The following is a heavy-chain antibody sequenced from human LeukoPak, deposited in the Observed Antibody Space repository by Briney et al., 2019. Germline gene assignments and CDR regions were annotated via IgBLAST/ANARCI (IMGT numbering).Heavy chain of an antibody. V-gene: IGHV3-9*01. Sequence: GGSLRLSCAASGFTFDDYAMHWVRQAPGKGLEWVSGIRWDSGSVDSADSVKGRFTISRDNAKNSLYLQMNSLRAEDTALYYCARDDLYSSSWYGANFDYWGQGTLVTVSS. CDR1: GFTFDDYA. CDR3: ARDDLYSSSWYGANFDY. D-gene: IGHD6-13*01. CDR2: IRWDSGSV. J-gene: IGHJ4*02.